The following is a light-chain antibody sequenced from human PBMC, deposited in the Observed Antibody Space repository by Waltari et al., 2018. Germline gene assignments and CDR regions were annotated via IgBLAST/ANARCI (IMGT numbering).Light chain of an antibody. CDR3: QQYNTDYT. Sequence: DVQMTQSPSTLSASVGDTVSITCRASQSIMSWLAWYRQKAGKAPKVLISKASTLESGVPSRFSGSESGTEFTLTISNLQPDDFATYYCQQYNTDYTFGQGTILEIK. CDR2: KAS. J-gene: IGKJ2*01. CDR1: QSIMSW. V-gene: IGKV1-5*03.